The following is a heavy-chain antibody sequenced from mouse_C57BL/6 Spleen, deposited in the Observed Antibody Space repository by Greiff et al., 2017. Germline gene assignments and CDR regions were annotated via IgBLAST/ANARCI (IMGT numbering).Heavy chain of an antibody. J-gene: IGHJ3*01. CDR2: ISTYYGDA. V-gene: IGHV1-67*01. CDR1: GYTFTDYA. Sequence: QVQLQQSGPELVRPGVSVKISCKGSGYTFTDYAMHWVKQSHAKSLEWIGVISTYYGDASYNQKFKDKATMTVDKSSSTAYTELARLTSEDSAVYYCAREGSTIVTTRGFAYWGQGTLVTVSA. CDR3: AREGSTIVTTRGFAY. D-gene: IGHD2-5*01.